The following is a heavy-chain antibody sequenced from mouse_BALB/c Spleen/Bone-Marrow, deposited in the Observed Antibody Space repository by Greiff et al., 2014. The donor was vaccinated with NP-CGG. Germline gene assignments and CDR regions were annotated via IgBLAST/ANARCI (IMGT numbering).Heavy chain of an antibody. J-gene: IGHJ1*01. D-gene: IGHD2-5*01. V-gene: IGHV1-39*01. Sequence: VQLKESGPELEKPGASVKISCKASGYSFSGYNLNWVEQSNGQSLEWIGNIDPYYGDTTYNQKFKGKATLTVDRSSSTAYMQLKSLTSEDSAVYYCARKAYYTNWWYFDVWGAGTTVTVSS. CDR1: GYSFSGYN. CDR3: ARKAYYTNWWYFDV. CDR2: IDPYYGDT.